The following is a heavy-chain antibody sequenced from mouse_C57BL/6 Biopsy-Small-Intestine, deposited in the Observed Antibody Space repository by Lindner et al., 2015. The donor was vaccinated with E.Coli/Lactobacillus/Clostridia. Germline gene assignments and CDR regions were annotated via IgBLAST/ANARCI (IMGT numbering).Heavy chain of an antibody. CDR1: GYTFTNYV. CDR2: MNPYSDGT. V-gene: IGHV1-14*01. CDR3: ARYGPNYAMDY. D-gene: IGHD1-1*01. Sequence: VQLQESGPELVKPGTSVKMSCKASGYTFTNYVIHWVKQKPGQGLEWIGYMNPYSDGTKYDEKFKGKATLTSDKSSNTAYMELSSLTSEDSAVYYCARYGPNYAMDYWGQGTSVTVSS. J-gene: IGHJ4*01.